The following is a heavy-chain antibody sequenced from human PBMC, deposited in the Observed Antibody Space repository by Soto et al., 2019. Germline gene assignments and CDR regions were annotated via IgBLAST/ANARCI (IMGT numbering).Heavy chain of an antibody. CDR1: GYTFTSYY. CDR3: ATDPGDGYYWANLFDY. J-gene: IGHJ4*02. CDR2: INPSGGST. V-gene: IGHV1-46*01. Sequence: VASVKVSCKASGYTFTSYYMHWVRQAPGQGLEWMGIINPSGGSTSYAQKFQGRVTMTRDTSTSTVYMELSSLRSEDTAVYYCATDPGDGYYWANLFDYWGQGTLVTVSS. D-gene: IGHD2-21*01.